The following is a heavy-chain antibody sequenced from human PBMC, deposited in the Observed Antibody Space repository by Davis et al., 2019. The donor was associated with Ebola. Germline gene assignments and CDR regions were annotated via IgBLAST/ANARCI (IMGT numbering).Heavy chain of an antibody. Sequence: GGSLRLSCAASGFTFDDYAMHWVRQAPGKGLEWVSGISWNSGSIGYADSVKGRFTISRDNAKNSLYLQMNSLRAEDTAVYYCARGGIVATIKYYFDYWGQGTLVTVSS. CDR3: ARGGIVATIKYYFDY. V-gene: IGHV3-9*01. CDR1: GFTFDDYA. D-gene: IGHD5-12*01. CDR2: ISWNSGSI. J-gene: IGHJ4*02.